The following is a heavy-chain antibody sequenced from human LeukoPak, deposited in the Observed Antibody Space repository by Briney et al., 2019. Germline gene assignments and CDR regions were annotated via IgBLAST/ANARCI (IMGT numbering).Heavy chain of an antibody. CDR3: ASLKYGSGGSCYSGAFDI. CDR1: GYSICSGNY. CDR2: IVHIGST. J-gene: IGHJ3*02. V-gene: IGHV4-38-2*01. D-gene: IGHD2-15*01. Sequence: SETLSLTCAVPGYSICSGNYWGWIRQPPGKGLDWIGRIVHIGSTSYNPSLKSRVTISVDTSKNQFSLKLSSVSAADTAVYYCASLKYGSGGSCYSGAFDIWGQGTMVTVSS.